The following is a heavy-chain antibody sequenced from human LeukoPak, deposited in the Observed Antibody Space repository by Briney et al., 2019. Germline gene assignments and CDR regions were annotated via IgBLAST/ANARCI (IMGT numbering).Heavy chain of an antibody. Sequence: SETLSLTCAVYGGSFSGYYWSWIRQPPGKGLEWIGEINHSGSTNYNPSLKSRVTISVDTSKNQFSLKLSSVTAADTAVYYCARRGYSYGYVWDYWGRGTLVTVSS. J-gene: IGHJ4*02. CDR3: ARRGYSYGYVWDY. CDR2: INHSGST. V-gene: IGHV4-34*01. CDR1: GGSFSGYY. D-gene: IGHD5-18*01.